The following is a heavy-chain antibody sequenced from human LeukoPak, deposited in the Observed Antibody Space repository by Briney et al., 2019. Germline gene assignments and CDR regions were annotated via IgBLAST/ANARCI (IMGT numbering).Heavy chain of an antibody. D-gene: IGHD1-26*01. CDR1: GFIFNNYI. J-gene: IGHJ4*02. V-gene: IGHV3-23*01. Sequence: GGSLRLSCAVSGFIFNNYIMNWVRQAPGKGLEWVSAISGSGFSYADSVKGRFTISRDSSKNTLYLQMDSLRAEDTAVYYCASGDSGRYLIDYWGQGTLVTVSS. CDR2: ISGSGF. CDR3: ASGDSGRYLIDY.